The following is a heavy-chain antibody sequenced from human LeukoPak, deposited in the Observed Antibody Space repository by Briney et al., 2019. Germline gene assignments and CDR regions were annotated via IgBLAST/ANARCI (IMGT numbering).Heavy chain of an antibody. V-gene: IGHV3-30*03. CDR2: ISFDGSFR. CDR3: ARARLAVAGNYFEN. CDR1: GFTFRSFA. D-gene: IGHD6-19*01. Sequence: GGSLRLSCAASGFTFRSFAMHWVRQAPGKGLEWVADISFDGSFRYYADSVKGRFTISRDNAKNSLYLQMNSLRAEDTAVYYCARARLAVAGNYFENWGQGTLVTVSS. J-gene: IGHJ4*02.